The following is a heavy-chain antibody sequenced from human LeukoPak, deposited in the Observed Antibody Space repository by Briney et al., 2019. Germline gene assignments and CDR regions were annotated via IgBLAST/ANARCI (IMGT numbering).Heavy chain of an antibody. CDR3: AREQQLLYYYYYYMDV. V-gene: IGHV1-2*02. J-gene: IGHJ6*03. Sequence: ASVKVSCKASGYTFTGYYMHWVRQAPGQGLEWMGWINPNSGGTNYAQKFQGMVTMTRDTSISTAYMELSRLRSDDTAVYYCAREQQLLYYYYYYMDVWGKGTTVTVSS. D-gene: IGHD6-13*01. CDR2: INPNSGGT. CDR1: GYTFTGYY.